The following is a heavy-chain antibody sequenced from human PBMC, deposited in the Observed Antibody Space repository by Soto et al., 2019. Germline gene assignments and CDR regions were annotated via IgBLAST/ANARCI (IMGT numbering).Heavy chain of an antibody. J-gene: IGHJ6*02. D-gene: IGHD1-20*01. Sequence: QVQLQESGPGLVKPSQTLSLICTVSGGSISSGDYFWSWIRQPPGKVLAWIGYIYYSGSTHYNPSLKSRVTISVDTSKSQFSLNLSSVTAADTAVYYCVREQGSIIPTSLFYSNYGMDVWGQGTTVTVSS. CDR3: VREQGSIIPTSLFYSNYGMDV. V-gene: IGHV4-30-4*01. CDR1: GGSISSGDYF. CDR2: IYYSGST.